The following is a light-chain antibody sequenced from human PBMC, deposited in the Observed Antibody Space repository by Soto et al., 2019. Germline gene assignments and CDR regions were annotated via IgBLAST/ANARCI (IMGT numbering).Light chain of an antibody. Sequence: YELTQPPSLSVAPGQAARITCGGNNIETKSVHWYQQKPGQAPVLVVYDGTDRPSGIPERFSGSTSGKTATLTISRVEAGDEADYYCQVWDSGSDHVVFGGGTKLTVL. V-gene: IGLV3-21*02. J-gene: IGLJ2*01. CDR2: DGT. CDR3: QVWDSGSDHVV. CDR1: NIETKS.